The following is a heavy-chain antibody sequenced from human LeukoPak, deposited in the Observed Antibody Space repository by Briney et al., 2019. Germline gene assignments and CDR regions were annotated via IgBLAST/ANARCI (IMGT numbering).Heavy chain of an antibody. V-gene: IGHV3-49*04. Sequence: GGSLRLSRTASGFTFGDYAMSWVRQAPGKGLEWVGFIRSKAYGGTTEYAASVKGRFTISRDDSKSIAYLQMNSLKTEDTAVYYCTRSSYDFWSGHGTYYFDYWGQGTLVTVSS. J-gene: IGHJ4*02. CDR3: TRSSYDFWSGHGTYYFDY. CDR1: GFTFGDYA. D-gene: IGHD3-3*01. CDR2: IRSKAYGGTT.